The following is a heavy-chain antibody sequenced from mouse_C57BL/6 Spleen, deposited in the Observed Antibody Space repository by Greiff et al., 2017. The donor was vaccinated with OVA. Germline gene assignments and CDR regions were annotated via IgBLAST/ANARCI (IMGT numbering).Heavy chain of an antibody. CDR3: AIRGRGYSFDY. CDR2: IDPSDRET. J-gene: IGHJ2*01. Sequence: QVQLQQPGAELVRPGSSVKLSCKASGYTFTSYWMHWVKQRPIQGLEWIGNIDPSDRETHYNQKFKDKATLTVDKSSSTAYMQLSSLTSEDSAVYYCAIRGRGYSFDYWGQGTTLTVSS. V-gene: IGHV1-52*01. D-gene: IGHD2-3*01. CDR1: GYTFTSYW.